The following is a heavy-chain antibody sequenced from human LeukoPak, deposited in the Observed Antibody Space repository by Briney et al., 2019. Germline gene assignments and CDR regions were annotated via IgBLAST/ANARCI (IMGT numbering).Heavy chain of an antibody. V-gene: IGHV1-2*02. CDR1: GGIFSTYY. J-gene: IGHJ4*02. D-gene: IGHD1-26*01. CDR3: ARNWEL. Sequence: ASVKVSCKVSGGIFSTYYIQWVRQAPGEGLEWVGWINTNIGGTNSAPKFQGRVSLTTDTSISTAYLELTRLTSDDTAIYYCARNWELWGQGTLVTVSS. CDR2: INTNIGGT.